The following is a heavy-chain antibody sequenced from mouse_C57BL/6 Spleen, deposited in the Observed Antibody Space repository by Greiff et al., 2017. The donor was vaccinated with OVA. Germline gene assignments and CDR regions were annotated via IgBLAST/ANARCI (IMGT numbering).Heavy chain of an antibody. CDR3: AREVDYYGSSFAY. Sequence: VQLQQPGAELVRPGSSVKLSCKASGYTFTSYWMDWVKQRPGQGLEWIGNIYPSDSETHYNQKFKDKATLTVDKSSSTAYMQLSSLTSEDSAVYYCAREVDYYGSSFAYWGQGTLVTGSA. D-gene: IGHD1-1*01. CDR2: IYPSDSET. J-gene: IGHJ3*01. V-gene: IGHV1-61*01. CDR1: GYTFTSYW.